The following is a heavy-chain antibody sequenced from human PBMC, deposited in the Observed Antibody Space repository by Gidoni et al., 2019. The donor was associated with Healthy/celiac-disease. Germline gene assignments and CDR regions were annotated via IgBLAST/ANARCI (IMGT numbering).Heavy chain of an antibody. D-gene: IGHD5-18*01. CDR2: INHSGST. CDR3: ASARLRGYSYGLNY. V-gene: IGHV4-34*01. Sequence: QVQLQQWGAGLLQPSETLSLTCAVYGGSFSGYYWSWIRQPPGKGLEWIGEINHSGSTNYNPSLKSRVTISVDTSKNQFSLKLSSVTAADTAVYYCASARLRGYSYGLNYWGQGTLVTVSS. J-gene: IGHJ4*02. CDR1: GGSFSGYY.